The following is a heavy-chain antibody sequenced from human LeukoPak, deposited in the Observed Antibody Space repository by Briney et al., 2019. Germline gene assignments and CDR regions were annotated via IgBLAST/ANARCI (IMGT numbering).Heavy chain of an antibody. D-gene: IGHD6-13*01. CDR1: GYTFTNYD. J-gene: IGHJ3*02. V-gene: IGHV1-18*01. CDR2: ISAYNGNT. Sequence: ASVKVSCKTSGYTFTNYDISWVRQAPGLGLEWMGWISAYNGNTNYAQKVQGRVTMTTDTPTSTAYMELRSLRFDDTAVYYCARDQSVRLLQTSSTYFKHVFAIWGQGSMVTVSS. CDR3: ARDQSVRLLQTSSTYFKHVFAI.